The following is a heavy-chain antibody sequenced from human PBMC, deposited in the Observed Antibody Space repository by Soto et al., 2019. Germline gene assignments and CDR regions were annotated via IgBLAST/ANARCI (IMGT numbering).Heavy chain of an antibody. J-gene: IGHJ5*02. CDR3: ARGGPVIIPAATNWFDP. CDR2: IIPIFATP. CDR1: GGFNSYS. D-gene: IGHD2-2*01. V-gene: IGHV1-69*06. Sequence: HVQLVQSGPEVKKPGSSVKVSCKGSGGFNSYSISWVRQAPGQGPEWMGGIIPIFATPTYAQKFQGRVTITADKSTSTAYMELSRLTSEDTAVYYCARGGPVIIPAATNWFDPWGQGTLVSVSS.